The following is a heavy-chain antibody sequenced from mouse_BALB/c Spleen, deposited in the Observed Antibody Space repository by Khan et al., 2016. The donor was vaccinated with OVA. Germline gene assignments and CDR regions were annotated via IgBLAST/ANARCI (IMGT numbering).Heavy chain of an antibody. CDR1: GFTFSSFV. Sequence: EVELVESGGGLVEPGGSLKLSCAASGFTFSSFVMSWVRQTPEKRLEWVATISSAATYTYYPDSIKGRFTISRDNAKNTLYLHMNSLRSDDTAIYYCTIGNYGWFAYWGLGTLVTVST. D-gene: IGHD2-1*01. J-gene: IGHJ3*01. V-gene: IGHV5-9-1*01. CDR2: ISSAATYT. CDR3: TIGNYGWFAY.